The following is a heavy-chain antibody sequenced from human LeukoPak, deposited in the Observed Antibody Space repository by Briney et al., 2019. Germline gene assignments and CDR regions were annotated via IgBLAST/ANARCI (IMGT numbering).Heavy chain of an antibody. J-gene: IGHJ4*02. CDR3: AREGRYYDSSDHPFDY. Sequence: ASVKVSCKASGYTFTSYAMNWVRQAPGQGLEWMGWINTNTGNPTYAQGFTGRFVFSLDTSVSTAYLQISSLKAEDTAVYYCAREGRYYDSSDHPFDYWGQGTLVTVSS. CDR1: GYTFTSYA. V-gene: IGHV7-4-1*02. D-gene: IGHD3-22*01. CDR2: INTNTGNP.